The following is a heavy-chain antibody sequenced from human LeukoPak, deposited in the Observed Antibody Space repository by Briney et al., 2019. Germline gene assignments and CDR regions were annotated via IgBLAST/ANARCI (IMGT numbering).Heavy chain of an antibody. CDR3: ARVGATDY. J-gene: IGHJ4*02. D-gene: IGHD1-26*01. Sequence: GGSLRLSCAASGFTFSSYSMNWVRQAPGKGLEWVSYISSSSTIYYADSVKGRFTISRDNAKNSLYLQMNSLRAEDTAVYYCARVGATDYWGQGTLVTVSS. CDR1: GFTFSSYS. V-gene: IGHV3-48*01. CDR2: ISSSSTI.